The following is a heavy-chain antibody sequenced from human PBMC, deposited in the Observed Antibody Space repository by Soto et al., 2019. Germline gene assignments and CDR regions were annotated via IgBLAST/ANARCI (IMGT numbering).Heavy chain of an antibody. CDR3: ARGNNHFDR. CDR2: IWFDGSNR. D-gene: IGHD1-20*01. Sequence: GGSLSLSCATSGIAFNSSGMHWLRQSPGKGLEWLALIWFDGSNRIYADSVKGRFTISRDNSKNTLYLQMDSLRADDTAIYYCARGNNHFDRWGQGILVTVSS. V-gene: IGHV3-33*01. CDR1: GIAFNSSG. J-gene: IGHJ4*02.